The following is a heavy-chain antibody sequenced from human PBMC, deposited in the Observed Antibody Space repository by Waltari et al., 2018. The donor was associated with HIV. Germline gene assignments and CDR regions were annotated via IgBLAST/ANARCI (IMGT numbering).Heavy chain of an antibody. Sequence: QLQLQQSGPGLVKPSETLSLICTVSGGSISTSGYYWGWIRQPPGKGLEWIGSIYYSGITYDHPSLKSRVTISADPSRNQFSLWRSSVTAADTAVYYGARRPYCSSASCYPSDARGAFDSWGQGTMVTVSS. D-gene: IGHD2-15*01. CDR1: GGSISTSGYY. J-gene: IGHJ3*02. CDR2: IYYSGIT. V-gene: IGHV4-39*01. CDR3: ARRPYCSSASCYPSDARGAFDS.